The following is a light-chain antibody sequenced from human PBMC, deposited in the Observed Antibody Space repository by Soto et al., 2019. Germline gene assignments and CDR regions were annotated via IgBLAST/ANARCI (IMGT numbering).Light chain of an antibody. CDR1: SSNIGSNT. Sequence: QSVLTQPPSASGTPGQRVTISCSGSSSNIGSNTVNWYQQLPGTAPKVLIYSNNQRPSGVPDRFSGSKSGTSASLAISGLQSEDEADYYCAAWDDSLSGPVFGGGTKVTVL. V-gene: IGLV1-44*01. J-gene: IGLJ2*01. CDR2: SNN. CDR3: AAWDDSLSGPV.